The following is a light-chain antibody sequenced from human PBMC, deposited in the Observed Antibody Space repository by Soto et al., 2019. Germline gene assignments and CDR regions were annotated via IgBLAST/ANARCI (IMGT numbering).Light chain of an antibody. V-gene: IGKV1-27*01. J-gene: IGKJ1*01. Sequence: DIQMPQSPSSLSAPVGDRVTITFRASQGISNYLAWYQQKPGKVPQLLIYAASTLQSGVPSRFSGSGSGTDFTITISRLQPEDVATYYCQKYNSAHWTFGQGTKVE. CDR2: AAS. CDR1: QGISNY. CDR3: QKYNSAHWT.